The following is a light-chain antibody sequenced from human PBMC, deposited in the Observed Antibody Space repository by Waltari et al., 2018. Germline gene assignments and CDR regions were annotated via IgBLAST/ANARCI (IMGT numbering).Light chain of an antibody. CDR3: LQDYNYPLT. Sequence: AIQMTQSPSSLSASVGDRVTITCRASQDIRNDLVWYQQKPGKAPKLLIYATSSLQSWVPLRVSGRRSGTDFPLTISRLQPEDFATYYCLQDYNYPLTFGGGTKVEIK. CDR2: ATS. J-gene: IGKJ4*01. CDR1: QDIRND. V-gene: IGKV1-6*01.